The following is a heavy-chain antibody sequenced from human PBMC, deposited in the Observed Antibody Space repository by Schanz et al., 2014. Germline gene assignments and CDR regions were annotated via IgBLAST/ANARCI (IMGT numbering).Heavy chain of an antibody. J-gene: IGHJ4*02. CDR3: ARDQSPYANPSDVRCFDY. V-gene: IGHV1-18*01. CDR2: ISPYNGNT. Sequence: QVQLVQSGAEVKKPGASVKVSCKASGYTFTSYGISWVRQAPGQGLEWMGWISPYNGNTNYAQKLQGRVTMTADTATSTAYMDLRSLRSNDTAAYYSARDQSPYANPSDVRCFDYWGQGSLVTVYS. CDR1: GYTFTSYG. D-gene: IGHD2-2*01.